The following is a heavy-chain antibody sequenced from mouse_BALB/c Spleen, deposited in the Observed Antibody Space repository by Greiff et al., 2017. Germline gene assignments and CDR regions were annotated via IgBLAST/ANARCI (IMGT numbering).Heavy chain of an antibody. Sequence: EVKLVESGGGLVKPGGSLKLSCAASGFTFSDYYMYWVRQTPEKRLEWVATISDGGSYTYYPDSVKGRFTISRDNAKNNLYLQMSSLKSEDTAMYYCARTGYRYDGGYAMDYWGQGTSVTVSS. V-gene: IGHV5-4*02. CDR2: ISDGGSYT. D-gene: IGHD2-14*01. J-gene: IGHJ4*01. CDR3: ARTGYRYDGGYAMDY. CDR1: GFTFSDYY.